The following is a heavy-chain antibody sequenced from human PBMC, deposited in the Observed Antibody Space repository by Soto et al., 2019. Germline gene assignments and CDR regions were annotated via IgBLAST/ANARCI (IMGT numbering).Heavy chain of an antibody. J-gene: IGHJ4*02. V-gene: IGHV1-18*01. CDR1: GYTFTSYG. CDR3: AIEWYSSSWYSEEGSGYFDY. CDR2: ISAYNGNT. D-gene: IGHD6-13*01. Sequence: ASVKVSCKASGYTFTSYGISWVRQAPGQGLEWMGWISAYNGNTNYAQKLQGRVTMTTDTSTSTAYMELRSLRSDDTAVYYCAIEWYSSSWYSEEGSGYFDYWGQGTLVTVSS.